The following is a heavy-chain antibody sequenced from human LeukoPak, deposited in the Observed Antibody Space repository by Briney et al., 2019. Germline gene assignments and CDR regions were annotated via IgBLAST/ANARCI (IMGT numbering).Heavy chain of an antibody. D-gene: IGHD6-13*01. J-gene: IGHJ4*02. Sequence: GASVKVSCKASGYTFTAYYMHWVRQAPGQGLEWMGWISAYNGNTNYAQKLQGRVTMTTDTSTSTAYMELRSLRSDDTAVYYCARVSSSWYYFDYWGQGTLVTVSS. CDR3: ARVSSSWYYFDY. CDR2: ISAYNGNT. V-gene: IGHV1-18*04. CDR1: GYTFTAYY.